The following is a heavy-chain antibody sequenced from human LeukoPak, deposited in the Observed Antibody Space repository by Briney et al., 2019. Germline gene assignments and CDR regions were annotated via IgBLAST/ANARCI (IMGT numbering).Heavy chain of an antibody. J-gene: IGHJ4*02. D-gene: IGHD3-22*01. CDR3: ARVTGYMIEDYFDY. V-gene: IGHV4-59*01. Sequence: SETLSLTCTVSGGSISSYYWSWIRQPPGKGLDWIGFIYHNGRTDYNPSLKSRVTISVDTSKNQFSLKLRSVTAADTAVYYCARVTGYMIEDYFDYWGQGTLVTVSS. CDR1: GGSISSYY. CDR2: IYHNGRT.